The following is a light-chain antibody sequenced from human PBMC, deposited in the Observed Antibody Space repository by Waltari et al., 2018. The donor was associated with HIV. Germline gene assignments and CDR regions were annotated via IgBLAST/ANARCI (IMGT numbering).Light chain of an antibody. Sequence: QSALTQPRSVSGSPGQSVTISCTGTSSDVGDYNYVSWYQQHPGKAPKLMIFDVNKRPSGVPCRFSRSQPGNPASLTISVLQAEDEADYYCCSYADDYTWVFGGGTKLTVL. V-gene: IGLV2-11*01. J-gene: IGLJ3*02. CDR1: SSDVGDYNY. CDR3: CSYADDYTWV. CDR2: DVN.